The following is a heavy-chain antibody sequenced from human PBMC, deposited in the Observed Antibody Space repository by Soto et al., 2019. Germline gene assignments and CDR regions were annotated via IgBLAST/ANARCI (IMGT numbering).Heavy chain of an antibody. D-gene: IGHD1-26*01. J-gene: IGHJ4*02. Sequence: QVQLVESGGGVVQPGRSLRLSCAASGFTFSSYGMHWVRQAPGKGLEWVAVIWYDGSNKYYADSVKGRFTISRDNSKNTLYLQMNSLRAEDTAVYYCARERSGSYRDFDYWGQGTLVTVSS. V-gene: IGHV3-33*01. CDR1: GFTFSSYG. CDR2: IWYDGSNK. CDR3: ARERSGSYRDFDY.